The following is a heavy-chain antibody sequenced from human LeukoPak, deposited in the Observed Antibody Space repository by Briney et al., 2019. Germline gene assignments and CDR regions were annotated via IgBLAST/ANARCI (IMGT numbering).Heavy chain of an antibody. D-gene: IGHD6-19*01. CDR2: FDPEDGET. J-gene: IGHJ4*02. Sequence: ASVKVSCKVSGYTLTELSIHWVRQAPGKGLEWMGGFDPEDGETIYAQKFQGRVTMTEDTSTDTAYMELSSLRSEDTAVYYCATGHSSGWYFDYWGQGTLVTVSS. CDR1: GYTLTELS. CDR3: ATGHSSGWYFDY. V-gene: IGHV1-24*01.